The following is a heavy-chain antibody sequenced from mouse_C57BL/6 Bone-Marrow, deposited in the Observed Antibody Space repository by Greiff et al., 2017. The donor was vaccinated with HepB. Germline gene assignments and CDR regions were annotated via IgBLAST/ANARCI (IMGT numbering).Heavy chain of an antibody. Sequence: LQESGAELVKPGASVKLSCKASGYTFTEYTIHWVKQRSGQGLEWIGWFYPGSGSIKYNEKFKDKATLTADKYSSTVYMELSRLTSEDSAVYVCARHEGGLTGGSHFDYWGQGTTLTVSS. V-gene: IGHV1-62-2*01. CDR1: GYTFTEYT. D-gene: IGHD1-1*01. CDR2: FYPGSGSI. J-gene: IGHJ2*01. CDR3: ARHEGGLTGGSHFDY.